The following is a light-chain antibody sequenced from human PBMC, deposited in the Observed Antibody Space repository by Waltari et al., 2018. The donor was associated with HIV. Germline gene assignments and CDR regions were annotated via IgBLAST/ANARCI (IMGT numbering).Light chain of an antibody. V-gene: IGKV4-1*01. J-gene: IGKJ1*01. Sequence: TVMTQSPNSLAVSLGERATINCKSSQGLFYGPNNKNYLAWYQQKAGQPPRLLFYWASTRQSGVPDRFSGGGSGAEFTLTINSLQAEDVAIYYCQQYYSTLWTFGQGTRVEI. CDR3: QQYYSTLWT. CDR2: WAS. CDR1: QGLFYGPNNKNY.